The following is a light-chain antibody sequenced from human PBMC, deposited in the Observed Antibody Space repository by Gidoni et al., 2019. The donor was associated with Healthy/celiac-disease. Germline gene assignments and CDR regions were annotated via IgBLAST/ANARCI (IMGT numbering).Light chain of an antibody. J-gene: IGKJ4*01. Sequence: EIVLTQSPATLSLSPGERATLSCRASQSVSSYLAWYQQKPGQAPRLLIYDASNRATGIPARFSGCGSGTDFTLTISSLGPEDFAVYYCQQRSNWPKLTFGGGTKVEIK. V-gene: IGKV3-11*01. CDR2: DAS. CDR3: QQRSNWPKLT. CDR1: QSVSSY.